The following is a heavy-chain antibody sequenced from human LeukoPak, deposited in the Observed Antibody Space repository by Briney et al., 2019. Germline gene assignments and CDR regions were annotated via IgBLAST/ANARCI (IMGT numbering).Heavy chain of an antibody. V-gene: IGHV3-23*01. Sequence: PGGSLRLSCAASGFTFSSYAMSWVRQAPGKGLEWVSAISGSGGSTYYADSVKGRFTISRDNAKNTLYLQMNSLRAEDTAVYYCAKDLVVRGVIIDYFQHWGQGTLVTVSS. CDR2: ISGSGGST. J-gene: IGHJ1*01. CDR1: GFTFSSYA. CDR3: AKDLVVRGVIIDYFQH. D-gene: IGHD3-10*01.